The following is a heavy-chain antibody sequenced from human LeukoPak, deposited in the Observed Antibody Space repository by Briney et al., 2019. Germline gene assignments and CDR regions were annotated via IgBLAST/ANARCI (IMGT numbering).Heavy chain of an antibody. D-gene: IGHD5-12*01. CDR3: ARDYSGYDQIDY. J-gene: IGHJ4*02. V-gene: IGHV3-21*04. CDR1: GFTFSTYS. Sequence: GGSLRLSCAASGFTFSTYSMNWVRQAPGKGLEWVSSISSSSSYIYYADSVRGRFTISRDNAKNSLYLQMNSLRAEDTAVYYCARDYSGYDQIDYWGQGTLVTVSS. CDR2: ISSSSSYI.